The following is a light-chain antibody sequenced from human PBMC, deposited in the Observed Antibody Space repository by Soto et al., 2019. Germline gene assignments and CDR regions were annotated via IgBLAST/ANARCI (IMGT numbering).Light chain of an antibody. CDR2: GAS. CDR1: QIVSSSY. CDR3: QQYAGSRT. V-gene: IGKV3-20*01. Sequence: IGLTQSPGTLSLSPGERATLSCRSSQIVSSSYLAWYQQKPGQAPRPLIYGASSRATGIPDRFSGSGSGTDFTLTISRLEPEDFAVYYCQQYAGSRTFGQGTKVDI. J-gene: IGKJ1*01.